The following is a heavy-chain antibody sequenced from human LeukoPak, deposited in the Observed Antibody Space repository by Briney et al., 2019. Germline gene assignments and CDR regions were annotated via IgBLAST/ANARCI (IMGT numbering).Heavy chain of an antibody. D-gene: IGHD2-21*02. Sequence: GASVKVSCKASGYSFTGYYMHWVRQAPGQGLEWMGCINPNSGGTNYAQKFQARVTMTRDTSISTAYMEVSRLRSDDTAVYYCARAYCGGDCYTASDIWGQGTMVTVSS. CDR3: ARAYCGGDCYTASDI. CDR2: INPNSGGT. CDR1: GYSFTGYY. J-gene: IGHJ3*02. V-gene: IGHV1-2*02.